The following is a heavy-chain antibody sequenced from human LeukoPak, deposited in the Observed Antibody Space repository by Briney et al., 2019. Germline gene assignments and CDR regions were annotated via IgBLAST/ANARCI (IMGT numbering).Heavy chain of an antibody. V-gene: IGHV3-21*04. CDR3: AKSPSGSWDYYYYYMDV. CDR2: ISSSSSYI. CDR1: GFTFSSYS. J-gene: IGHJ6*03. Sequence: GGSLRLSCAASGFTFSSYSMNWVRQAPGKGLEWVSSISSSSSYIYYADSVKGRFTISRDNSKNTLYLQMNSLRAEDTAVYYCAKSPSGSWDYYYYYMDVWGKGTTVTVSS. D-gene: IGHD6-13*01.